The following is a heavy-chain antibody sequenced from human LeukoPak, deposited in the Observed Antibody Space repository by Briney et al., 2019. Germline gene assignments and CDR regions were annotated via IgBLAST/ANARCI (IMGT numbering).Heavy chain of an antibody. J-gene: IGHJ3*02. D-gene: IGHD1-7*01. CDR2: IYHSGST. Sequence: SETLSLTCAVYGGSFSGYYWGWIRQPPGKGLEWIGSIYHSGSTYYNPSLKSRVTISVDTSKNQFSLKLSSVTAADTAVYYCARGLELSPTAFDIWGQGTMVTVSS. CDR1: GGSFSGYY. V-gene: IGHV4-38-2*01. CDR3: ARGLELSPTAFDI.